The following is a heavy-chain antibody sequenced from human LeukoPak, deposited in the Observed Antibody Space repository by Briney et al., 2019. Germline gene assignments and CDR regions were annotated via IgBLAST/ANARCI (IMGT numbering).Heavy chain of an antibody. J-gene: IGHJ4*02. CDR2: VYHSGNT. CDR1: GYSISSGHY. V-gene: IGHV4-38-2*02. Sequence: SETLSLTCTVSGYSISSGHYWGWIRQPPGKGLEWIGSVYHSGNTYYNASLLSRVTISVDTSKDQFSLKLSSVTAADTAVYYCARIPNWNYVIDYWGQGTLVTVSS. CDR3: ARIPNWNYVIDY. D-gene: IGHD1-7*01.